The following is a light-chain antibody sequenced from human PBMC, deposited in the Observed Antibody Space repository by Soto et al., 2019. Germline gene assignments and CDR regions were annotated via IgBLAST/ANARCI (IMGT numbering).Light chain of an antibody. V-gene: IGKV3-15*01. J-gene: IGKJ1*01. CDR3: QQYNNWPPT. CDR1: QSVSSN. Sequence: EIVMTQSPATLSVSPGERATLSCRASQSVSSNLDWYQQKPGQAPRLLIYGASTRATGIPARFSGSGSGTEFTLTISGLQSEDFAVYCCQQYNNWPPTFGQGTKVEIK. CDR2: GAS.